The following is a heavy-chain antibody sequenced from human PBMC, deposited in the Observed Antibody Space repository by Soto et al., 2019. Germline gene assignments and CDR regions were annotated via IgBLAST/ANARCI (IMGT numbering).Heavy chain of an antibody. J-gene: IGHJ6*02. CDR2: ISYDGSNK. V-gene: IGHV3-30*18. Sequence: QVQLVESGGGVVQPGRSLRLSCAASGFTFSSYGMHWVRQAPGKGLEWVAVISYDGSNKYYADSVKGRFTISRDNSKNTLYLQMNSLRAEDTAVYYCAKDLDYGDYGPDYYYYGMDVWGQGTTVTVSS. CDR3: AKDLDYGDYGPDYYYYGMDV. D-gene: IGHD4-17*01. CDR1: GFTFSSYG.